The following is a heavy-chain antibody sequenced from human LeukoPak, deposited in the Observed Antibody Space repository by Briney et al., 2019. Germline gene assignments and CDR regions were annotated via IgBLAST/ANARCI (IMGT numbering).Heavy chain of an antibody. V-gene: IGHV4-34*01. J-gene: IGHJ4*02. Sequence: KPSETLSLTCAVYDGSFSDYYWSWVRQSPDKGLEWIGEIHHSGKTNYNPSFKSRVTISADTSKNQFSLKLSSVTAADTAVYYCARGSWQVAEEVYWGQGALVTVSS. D-gene: IGHD3-10*01. CDR2: IHHSGKT. CDR1: DGSFSDYY. CDR3: ARGSWQVAEEVY.